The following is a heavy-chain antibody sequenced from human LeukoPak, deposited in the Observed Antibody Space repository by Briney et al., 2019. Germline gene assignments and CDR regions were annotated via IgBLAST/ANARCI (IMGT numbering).Heavy chain of an antibody. CDR1: GYTFTSYD. D-gene: IGHD3-22*01. CDR2: MNPNSGNT. Sequence: VASVKVSCKASGYTFTSYDINWVRQATGQGLEWMGWMNPNSGNTGYAQKFQGRVTMTRNTSMSTAYMELSSLRSEDTAVYYCARGRYYYDSSGYGLNWFDPWGQGTLVTVSS. V-gene: IGHV1-8*01. CDR3: ARGRYYYDSSGYGLNWFDP. J-gene: IGHJ5*02.